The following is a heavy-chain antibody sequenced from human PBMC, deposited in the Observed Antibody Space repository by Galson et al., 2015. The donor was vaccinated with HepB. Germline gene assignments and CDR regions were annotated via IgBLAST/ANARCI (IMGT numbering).Heavy chain of an antibody. D-gene: IGHD6-13*01. CDR1: GFTFRTYG. V-gene: IGHV3-23*01. J-gene: IGHJ4*02. CDR2: IASSGGPT. CDR3: AKVLKDAGLDY. Sequence: SLRLSCAASGFTFRTYGMSWVRQAPGKGLEWVSSIASSGGPTYYADSVKGRFTISRNNSKNTLSLQMNSLRAEDTAIYYCAKVLKDAGLDYRGQGTLVTVSS.